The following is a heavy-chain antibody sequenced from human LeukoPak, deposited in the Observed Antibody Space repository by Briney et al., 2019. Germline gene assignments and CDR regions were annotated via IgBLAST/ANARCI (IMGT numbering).Heavy chain of an antibody. V-gene: IGHV3-30*18. J-gene: IGHJ4*02. Sequence: PGGSLRLSCAASGFTFSNSWMSWVRQAPGKGLEWVAVISYDGSNKYYADSVKGRYTISRDNSKNTLYLQMNSLRAEDTAVYYCAKEIRDVLLWFGESMTFDYWGQGTLVTVSS. CDR2: ISYDGSNK. CDR3: AKEIRDVLLWFGESMTFDY. D-gene: IGHD3-10*01. CDR1: GFTFSNSW.